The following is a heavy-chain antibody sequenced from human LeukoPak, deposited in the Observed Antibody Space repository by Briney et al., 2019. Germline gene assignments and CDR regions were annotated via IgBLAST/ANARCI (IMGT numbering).Heavy chain of an antibody. CDR1: GFTFSSYG. J-gene: IGHJ4*02. D-gene: IGHD3-22*01. CDR3: ARENARYYDSSGYYSAFDY. CDR2: IGYDGSNK. V-gene: IGHV3-33*01. Sequence: GRSLRLSCAASGFTFSSYGMHWVRQAPGKGLEWVAVIGYDGSNKYYADSVKGRFTISRDNSKNTLYLQMNSLRAEDTAVYYCARENARYYDSSGYYSAFDYWGQGTLVTVSS.